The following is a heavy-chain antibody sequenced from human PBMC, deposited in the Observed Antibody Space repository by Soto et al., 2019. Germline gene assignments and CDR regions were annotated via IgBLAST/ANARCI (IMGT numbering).Heavy chain of an antibody. CDR2: INPSGGST. J-gene: IGHJ6*02. D-gene: IGHD6-25*01. Sequence: ASVKVSCKASGYTFTSYYMHWVRQAPGQGLEWMGIINPSGGSTSYAQKFQGRVTMTRDTSTSTVYMELSSLRSEDTAVYYCARDFIAASRNYYYYYGMEVWGQGTTVTVSS. CDR1: GYTFTSYY. CDR3: ARDFIAASRNYYYYYGMEV. V-gene: IGHV1-46*01.